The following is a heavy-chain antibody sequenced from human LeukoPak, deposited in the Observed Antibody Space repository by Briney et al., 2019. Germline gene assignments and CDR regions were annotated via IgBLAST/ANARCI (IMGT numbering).Heavy chain of an antibody. CDR3: ASSSSSWFDAFDI. Sequence: ASVKVSCKASGGTFSSYAISWVRQAPGQGLEWMGRIIPILGIANYAQKFQGRVTITADKSTSTAYMELSSLRSEDTAVYYCASSSSSWFDAFDIWGQRTMVTVSS. CDR1: GGTFSSYA. CDR2: IIPILGIA. J-gene: IGHJ3*02. V-gene: IGHV1-69*04. D-gene: IGHD6-13*01.